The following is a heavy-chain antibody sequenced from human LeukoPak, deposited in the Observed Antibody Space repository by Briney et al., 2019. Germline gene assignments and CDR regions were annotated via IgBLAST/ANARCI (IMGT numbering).Heavy chain of an antibody. Sequence: SETLSLTCTVAGGSISSYYWSWIRQPPGKGLEWIGYIYTSGSTNYNPSLKSRVTISVDTSKKQFSLKLSYVTAADTAVYYCARHVVGVASYYYYYYMDVWGKGTTVTVSS. CDR2: IYTSGST. CDR3: ARHVVGVASYYYYYYMDV. V-gene: IGHV4-4*09. CDR1: GGSISSYY. J-gene: IGHJ6*03. D-gene: IGHD3-3*01.